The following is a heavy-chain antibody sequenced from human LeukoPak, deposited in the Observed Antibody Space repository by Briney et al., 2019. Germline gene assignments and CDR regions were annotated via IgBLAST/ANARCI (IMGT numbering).Heavy chain of an antibody. D-gene: IGHD2-21*01. CDR3: ASPAYCSGDCYSHAFDI. CDR1: GGSISSSSYY. Sequence: SVTLSLTCTVPGGSISSSSYYWGWIRQPPGKGLEWIGSIYYSGSTYYNPSLKSRVTISVDTSKNQFSLKLSSVTAADTAVYYCASPAYCSGDCYSHAFDIWGQGTMVTVSS. J-gene: IGHJ3*02. V-gene: IGHV4-39*01. CDR2: IYYSGST.